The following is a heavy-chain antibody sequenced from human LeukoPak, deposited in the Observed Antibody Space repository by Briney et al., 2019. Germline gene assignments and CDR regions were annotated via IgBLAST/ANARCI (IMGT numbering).Heavy chain of an antibody. CDR1: GFTFSSYA. D-gene: IGHD2-2*01. Sequence: GGSLRLSCAASGFTFSSYAMHWVRQAPGKGLEWVAVISYDGSNKYYADSVKGRFTISRDNSKNTLYLQMNSLRAEDTAVYYCARGASYQLLSSWYFDLWGRGTLVTVSS. V-gene: IGHV3-30-3*01. J-gene: IGHJ2*01. CDR3: ARGASYQLLSSWYFDL. CDR2: ISYDGSNK.